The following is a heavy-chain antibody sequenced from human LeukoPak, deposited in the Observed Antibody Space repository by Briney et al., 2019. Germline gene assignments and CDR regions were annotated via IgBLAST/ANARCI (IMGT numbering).Heavy chain of an antibody. Sequence: ASVKVSCKASGYTFTSYYMHWVRQAPGQGLEWMGWISAYNGNTHYAQKLQGRVTMTTDTSTSTVYMELRSLRSDDTAVYYCARGSPPRRNYDSRGYYSYYFDYWGQGTLVTVSS. J-gene: IGHJ4*02. V-gene: IGHV1-18*04. D-gene: IGHD3-22*01. CDR1: GYTFTSYY. CDR2: ISAYNGNT. CDR3: ARGSPPRRNYDSRGYYSYYFDY.